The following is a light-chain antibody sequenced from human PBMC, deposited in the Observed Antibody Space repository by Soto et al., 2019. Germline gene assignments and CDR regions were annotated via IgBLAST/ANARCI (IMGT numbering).Light chain of an antibody. V-gene: IGKV3-20*01. Sequence: EVVLTQSPGTLSLSPGERATLSCRASQSVGSSYLAWYQQKPGRAPRLLIYGATNRATGIPDRFSGSGSGTDFTLTISRLEPEDFAVYYCHHYDSSPPYTFGQGTKLEIK. J-gene: IGKJ2*01. CDR1: QSVGSSY. CDR2: GAT. CDR3: HHYDSSPPYT.